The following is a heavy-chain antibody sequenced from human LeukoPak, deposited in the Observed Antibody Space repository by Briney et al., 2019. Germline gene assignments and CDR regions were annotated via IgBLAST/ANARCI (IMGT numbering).Heavy chain of an antibody. J-gene: IGHJ4*02. CDR3: TRLIGLIAY. Sequence: GGSLRLSCAASGFTFSGSGMHWVRQASGKGLEWVGRIRSKANSYATAYAASVKGRFTISRDDAKNTAYLQMNSLKTEDTAVYYCTRLIGLIAYWGQGTLVTVSS. CDR1: GFTFSGSG. D-gene: IGHD2/OR15-2a*01. CDR2: IRSKANSYAT. V-gene: IGHV3-73*01.